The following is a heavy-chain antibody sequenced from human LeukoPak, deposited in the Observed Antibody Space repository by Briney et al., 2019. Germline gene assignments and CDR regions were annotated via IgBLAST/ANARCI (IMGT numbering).Heavy chain of an antibody. D-gene: IGHD3-3*01. CDR2: INSNSSGT. CDR1: GYTFTGYY. CDR3: AGGRRAAFRVVIMLVY. V-gene: IGHV1-2*02. J-gene: IGHJ4*02. Sequence: ASVKVSCTASGYTFTGYYMHWVRQAPGQGLEWMGCINSNSSGTYYAQKFQGRVTMTRDTSISTAYMELSRLRSDDTAVYYCAGGRRAAFRVVIMLVYWGQRTLVTVSS.